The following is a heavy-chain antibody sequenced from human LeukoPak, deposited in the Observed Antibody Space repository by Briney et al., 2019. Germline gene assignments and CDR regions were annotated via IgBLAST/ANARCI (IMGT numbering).Heavy chain of an antibody. Sequence: GGSLRLSCAASGFTFSKYAMMWIRQAPGKGREWVSGINSSGGSTFYADSVKRRFTISRDNSKDTLYLQMNSLRADDTAVYYCAKGPLDTRDGYNYVRDDWGQGTLVTVSS. CDR2: INSSGGST. CDR1: GFTFSKYA. V-gene: IGHV3-23*01. J-gene: IGHJ1*01. CDR3: AKGPLDTRDGYNYVRDD. D-gene: IGHD5-24*01.